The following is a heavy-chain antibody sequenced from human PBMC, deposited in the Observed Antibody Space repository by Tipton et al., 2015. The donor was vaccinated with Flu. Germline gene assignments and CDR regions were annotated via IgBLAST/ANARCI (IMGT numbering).Heavy chain of an antibody. J-gene: IGHJ6*02. Sequence: LRLSCTVSGGSISSYYWSWIRQPPGKGLEWIGYIYYSGSTNYNPSLKSRVTISVDTSKNQFSLKLSSVTAADTAVYDCARGEYPRNYYYYYGMDVWGQGTTVTVSS. D-gene: IGHD2-2*01. CDR2: IYYSGST. CDR1: GGSISSYY. V-gene: IGHV4-59*01. CDR3: ARGEYPRNYYYYYGMDV.